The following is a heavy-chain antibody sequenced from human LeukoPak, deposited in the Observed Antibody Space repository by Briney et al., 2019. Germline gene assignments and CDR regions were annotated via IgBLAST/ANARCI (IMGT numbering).Heavy chain of an antibody. CDR3: PKGARRTSGWYFFDY. CDR2: ISDSGSII. CDR1: GFAFSSQA. V-gene: IGHV3-23*01. D-gene: IGHD6-19*01. J-gene: IGHJ4*02. Sequence: GGSLRLSCAASGFAFSSQAMGWVRQAPGKGLEWVSVISDSGSIIYYADSVKGRFTISGDNSKHTLFLQMNSLRADDTDVYYCPKGARRTSGWYFFDYWGQGTLVTVSS.